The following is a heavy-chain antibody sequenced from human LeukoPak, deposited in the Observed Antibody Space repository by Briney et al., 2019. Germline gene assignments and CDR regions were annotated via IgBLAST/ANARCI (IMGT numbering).Heavy chain of an antibody. J-gene: IGHJ5*02. CDR2: IYYSGST. CDR3: ASSPHCSSTSCYQNWFDP. V-gene: IGHV4-59*01. D-gene: IGHD2-2*01. Sequence: SETLSLTCTVSGGSISSYYWSWIRQPPGKGLEWIGYIYYSGSTNYNPSLKSRVTISVDTSKNQFSLKLSSVTAADTAVYYCASSPHCSSTSCYQNWFDPWGQGTLVTVSS. CDR1: GGSISSYY.